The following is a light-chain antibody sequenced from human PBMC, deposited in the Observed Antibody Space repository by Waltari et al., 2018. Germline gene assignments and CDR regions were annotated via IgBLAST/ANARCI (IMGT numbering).Light chain of an antibody. CDR1: QSVSSY. Sequence: EIVLTQSPATLSLSPGERATLSCRASQSVSSYLAWYQQKPGQAPRLLIYDASTRATGIPGRFSGSGSGTDFTLTISSLEPEDFAVYYCQQRSNWPPGYTFGQGTKLEIK. V-gene: IGKV3-11*01. J-gene: IGKJ2*01. CDR3: QQRSNWPPGYT. CDR2: DAS.